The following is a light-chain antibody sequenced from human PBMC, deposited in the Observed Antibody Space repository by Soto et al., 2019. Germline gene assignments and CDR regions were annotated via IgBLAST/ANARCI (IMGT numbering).Light chain of an antibody. CDR3: QQLNSYLIT. J-gene: IGKJ5*01. Sequence: QLTQSPSFLSASVGDIVTITCRASRGISSYLAWYQQKPGKAPKLLIYAASTLHTGVPSRFSGSGSGTEFTLTISSLQPEDFATYYCQQLNSYLITFGQGTRLEIK. V-gene: IGKV1-9*01. CDR2: AAS. CDR1: RGISSY.